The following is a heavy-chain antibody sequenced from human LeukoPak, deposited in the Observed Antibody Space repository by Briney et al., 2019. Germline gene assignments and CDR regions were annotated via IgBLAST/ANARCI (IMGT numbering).Heavy chain of an antibody. CDR3: GRGGGLGRYYMDV. CDR2: IYYSGST. D-gene: IGHD3-16*01. V-gene: IGHV4-59*01. Sequence: SETLSLTCTVSGGSISSYYWSWIRQPPGKGLEWIGYIYYSGSTNYNPSLKSRVTISVDTSKNQFSLKLSSVTAADTAVYYCGRGGGLGRYYMDVWGKGTTVTISS. J-gene: IGHJ6*03. CDR1: GGSISSYY.